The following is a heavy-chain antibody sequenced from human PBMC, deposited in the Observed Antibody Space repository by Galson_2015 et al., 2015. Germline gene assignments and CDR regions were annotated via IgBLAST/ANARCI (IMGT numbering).Heavy chain of an antibody. CDR2: ITSSSSYI. V-gene: IGHV3-21*01. CDR3: ARVRAGATTVDY. D-gene: IGHD1-26*01. J-gene: IGHJ4*02. Sequence: SLRLSCAASGFTLSGYSMSWVRQAPGKGLEWISSITSSSSYIYYADSVRGRFTISRDNAKNSLYLQMNSLRAGDTAVYYCARVRAGATTVDYWGQGTLVTVSS. CDR1: GFTLSGYS.